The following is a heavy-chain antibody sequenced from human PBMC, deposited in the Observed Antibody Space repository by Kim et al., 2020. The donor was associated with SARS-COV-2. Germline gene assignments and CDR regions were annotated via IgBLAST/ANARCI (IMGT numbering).Heavy chain of an antibody. J-gene: IGHJ4*02. Sequence: YADFVGDRFTISRDNAKNSLYLQMSSLTAEDTAVYYCARGISTSGWHYFDYWGQGTQVTVSS. V-gene: IGHV3-11*05. D-gene: IGHD6-19*01. CDR3: ARGISTSGWHYFDY.